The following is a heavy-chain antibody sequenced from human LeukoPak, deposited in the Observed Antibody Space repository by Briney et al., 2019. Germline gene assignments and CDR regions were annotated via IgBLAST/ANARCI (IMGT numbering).Heavy chain of an antibody. CDR2: ISYSGST. J-gene: IGHJ6*02. Sequence: SETLSLTCTVSGGSISSYYWSWIRQPPGKGLKWIGYISYSGSTIYNPSLKSRVTMSLDSSKNQLSLKLNSVTAADTAAYYCARGREVYFGMDVWGQGTTVTVSS. D-gene: IGHD5-24*01. CDR1: GGSISSYY. V-gene: IGHV4-59*01. CDR3: ARGREVYFGMDV.